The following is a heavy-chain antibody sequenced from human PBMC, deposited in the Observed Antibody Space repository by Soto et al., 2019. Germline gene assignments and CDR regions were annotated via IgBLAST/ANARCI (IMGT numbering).Heavy chain of an antibody. D-gene: IGHD3-3*02. V-gene: IGHV4-4*02. CDR2: IKHTGDA. CDR1: GDSIKTETW. Sequence: QVHLQESGPGLVKPSETLSLTCAVSGDSIKTETWWSWLRQLPGTGLEWIGEIKHTGDANANPALRSRVSMSVDRTKNQLFLNVRSVSAADTAGYFCAREVRIHLFESWGQGTLVAVSS. J-gene: IGHJ5*01. CDR3: AREVRIHLFES.